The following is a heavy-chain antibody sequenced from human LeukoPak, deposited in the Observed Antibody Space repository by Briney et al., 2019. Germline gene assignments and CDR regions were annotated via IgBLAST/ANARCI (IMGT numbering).Heavy chain of an antibody. Sequence: GGSLRLSCAASGFTFSSYSMSWVRQAPGKGLEWVANIKQDGSEKYYVGSVKGRFTISRDNAKNSLYLQMNSLRAEDTAVYYCARRGYSSGTGGGYFDYWGQGTLVTVSS. CDR1: GFTFSSYS. CDR2: IKQDGSEK. CDR3: ARRGYSSGTGGGYFDY. D-gene: IGHD5-18*01. J-gene: IGHJ4*02. V-gene: IGHV3-7*01.